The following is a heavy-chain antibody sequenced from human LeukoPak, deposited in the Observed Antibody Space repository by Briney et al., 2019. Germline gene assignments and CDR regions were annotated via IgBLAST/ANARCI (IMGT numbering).Heavy chain of an antibody. Sequence: ASVKVSCKTSAHIFTMYHIHGVRQAPGQGLEWMAWINPDTGVTKYAQDLQGRVTVARDTSLTTTYMELSTLTSDDTAVYYCALVTSGNWWFDPWGPGTLVTVSS. V-gene: IGHV1-2*02. CDR2: INPDTGVT. CDR3: ALVTSGNWWFDP. J-gene: IGHJ5*02. CDR1: AHIFTMYH. D-gene: IGHD1-26*01.